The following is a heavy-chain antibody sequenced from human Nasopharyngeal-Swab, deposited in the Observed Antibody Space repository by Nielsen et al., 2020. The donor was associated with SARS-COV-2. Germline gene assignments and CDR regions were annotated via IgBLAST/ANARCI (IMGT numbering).Heavy chain of an antibody. CDR3: ARDARGYAFDY. V-gene: IGHV3-48*04. Sequence: GESLKISCAASGFSFSTYSMNWVRQAPGKGLEWVPYISSSSTTRYYADSVKGRFTISRDNAQNSLYLQMNSLRAEDTAVYYCARDARGYAFDYWGQGTLVTVSS. CDR1: GFSFSTYS. J-gene: IGHJ4*02. CDR2: ISSSSTTR. D-gene: IGHD3-22*01.